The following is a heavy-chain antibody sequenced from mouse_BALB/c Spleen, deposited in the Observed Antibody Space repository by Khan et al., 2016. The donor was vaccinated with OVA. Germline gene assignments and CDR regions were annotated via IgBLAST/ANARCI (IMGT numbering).Heavy chain of an antibody. Sequence: QVQLKESGAALAKPGASVKMSCKASGYTFSTYWMHWVKQRPGQGLEWIGYINPTSGYTDYNEKFKDKATLSADKSSSKAYMQLSSLTSEDSAVYDCTRGRIDYWGQGTTLTVSS. CDR2: INPTSGYT. J-gene: IGHJ2*01. CDR3: TRGRIDY. D-gene: IGHD1-1*01. CDR1: GYTFSTYW. V-gene: IGHV1-7*01.